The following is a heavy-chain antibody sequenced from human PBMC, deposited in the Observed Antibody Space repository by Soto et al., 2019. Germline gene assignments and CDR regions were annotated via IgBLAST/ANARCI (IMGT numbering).Heavy chain of an antibody. J-gene: IGHJ3*02. CDR3: AKATATGGGAFDI. CDR1: GFICSSYD. D-gene: IGHD2-8*02. CDR2: ILVDGRT. Sequence: GGSLRLSCAASGFICSSYDMSWVRQAPGKGLEWVSTILVDGRTFYVDSVKGRFTISRDGSQNTVYLQMNSLTAGDTALYYCAKATATGGGAFDICGQGTMVTVSS. V-gene: IGHV3-23*01.